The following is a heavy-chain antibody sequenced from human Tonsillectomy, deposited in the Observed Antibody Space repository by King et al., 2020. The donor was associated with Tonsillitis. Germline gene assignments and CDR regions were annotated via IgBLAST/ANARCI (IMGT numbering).Heavy chain of an antibody. CDR3: ARDRDTLSGDSYYYCMDV. V-gene: IGHV3-33*01. CDR2: IWYGGSNE. CDR1: RFTFSKYG. D-gene: IGHD5-24*01. J-gene: IGHJ6*03. Sequence: VQLVESGGGVVQPGRSLRLSCAASRFTFSKYGMHWVRQAPGKGLEWVSVIWYGGSNEYYADSVKGRFTISRDNSKNTLFLQMNSLRAEDTAMYYCARDRDTLSGDSYYYCMDVWGKGTTVTVSS.